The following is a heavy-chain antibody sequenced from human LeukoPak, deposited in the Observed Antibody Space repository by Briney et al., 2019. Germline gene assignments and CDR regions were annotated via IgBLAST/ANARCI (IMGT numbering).Heavy chain of an antibody. CDR2: INPNSGGT. Sequence: ASVKVSCKASGYTFTGYYIHWVRQAPGQGLEWMGWINPNSGGTNYAQKFQGRVTMTRDTSISTAYMELSRLRSDDTAVYYCAINLVGAIYYFDYWGQGTLVTVSS. D-gene: IGHD1-26*01. CDR3: AINLVGAIYYFDY. CDR1: GYTFTGYY. V-gene: IGHV1-2*02. J-gene: IGHJ4*02.